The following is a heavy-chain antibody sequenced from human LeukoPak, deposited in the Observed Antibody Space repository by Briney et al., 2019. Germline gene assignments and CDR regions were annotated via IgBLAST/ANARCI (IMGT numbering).Heavy chain of an antibody. J-gene: IGHJ6*02. D-gene: IGHD6-19*01. CDR3: AREAGVHYYYGMDV. V-gene: IGHV4-59*01. Sequence: SETLSLTCTVSGGSISSYYWSWIRQPPGKGLEWIGYIYYSGSTNYNPSLKSRVTISVDTSKNQFSLKLSSVTAADTAVYYRAREAGVHYYYGMDVWGQGTTVTVSS. CDR2: IYYSGST. CDR1: GGSISSYY.